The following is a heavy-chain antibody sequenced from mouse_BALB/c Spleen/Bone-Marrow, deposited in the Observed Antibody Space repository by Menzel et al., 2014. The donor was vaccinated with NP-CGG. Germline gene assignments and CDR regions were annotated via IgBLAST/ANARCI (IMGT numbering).Heavy chain of an antibody. CDR2: IYYSGTI. CDR1: GISITIGNYR. J-gene: IGHJ2*01. CDR3: TRDNWDGYFDY. V-gene: IGHV3-5*02. Sequence: VQLKESGPGLVKPSQTVSLTCTVIGISITIGNYRWSWIRQFPGNKLEWIGYIYYSGTITYNPSLTSRTTITRDTSKNQFFLEMNSLTAEDTATYYCTRDNWDGYFDYWGQGTTLTISS. D-gene: IGHD4-1*02.